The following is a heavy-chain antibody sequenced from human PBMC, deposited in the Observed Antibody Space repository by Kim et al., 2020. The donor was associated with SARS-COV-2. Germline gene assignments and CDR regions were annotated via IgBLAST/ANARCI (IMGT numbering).Heavy chain of an antibody. V-gene: IGHV4-34*01. CDR3: ASGAGDDFWSGYYTGIGTHLLGY. D-gene: IGHD3-3*01. CDR2: INHSGST. J-gene: IGHJ4*02. Sequence: SETLSLTCAVYGGSFSGYYWSWIRQPPGKGLEWIGEINHSGSTNYNPSLKSRVTISVDTSKNQFSLKLSSVTAADTAVYYCASGAGDDFWSGYYTGIGTHLLGYWGQGTLVTVSS. CDR1: GGSFSGYY.